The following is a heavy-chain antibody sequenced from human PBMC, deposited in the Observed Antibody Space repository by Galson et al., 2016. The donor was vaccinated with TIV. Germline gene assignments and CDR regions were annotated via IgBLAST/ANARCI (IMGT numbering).Heavy chain of an antibody. CDR1: GYTFTNYF. CDR3: ARADGKCSSGSCYLVDY. Sequence: SVKVSCKASGYTFTNYFMHWVRQAPGQGLEWMGIINPSGGTTNYAQKFQGRVTMTRETTTSTVYMELTNLRSDDTAVYYCARADGKCSSGSCYLVDYWGQGSLVTVSS. V-gene: IGHV1-46*01. CDR2: INPSGGTT. D-gene: IGHD2-15*01. J-gene: IGHJ4*02.